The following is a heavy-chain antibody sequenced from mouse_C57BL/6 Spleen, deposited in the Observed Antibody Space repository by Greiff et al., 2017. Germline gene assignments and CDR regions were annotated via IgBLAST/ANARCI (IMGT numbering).Heavy chain of an antibody. CDR3: ARHYYGSSYVWYFDV. CDR1: GYTFTSYW. J-gene: IGHJ1*03. D-gene: IGHD1-1*01. V-gene: IGHV1-72*01. Sequence: QVQLQQPGAELVKPGASVKLSCKASGYTFTSYWMHWVKQRPGRGLEWIGRIDPNSGGTKYNEKFKSKATLTVDKPSSTAYMQLSSLTSEDSAVYYCARHYYGSSYVWYFDVWGTGTTVTVSS. CDR2: IDPNSGGT.